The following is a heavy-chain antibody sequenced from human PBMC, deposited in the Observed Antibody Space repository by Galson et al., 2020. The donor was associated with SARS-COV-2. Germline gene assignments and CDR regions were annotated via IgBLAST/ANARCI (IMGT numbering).Heavy chain of an antibody. Sequence: SETLSLTCTVSGGSVSSGSYYWSWIRQPPGKGLEWIGYIYYSGSTNYNPSLKSRVTISVDTSKNQFSLKLSSVTAADTAMYYCGRTTAGPDDAFDIWGQGTMVTVSS. J-gene: IGHJ3*02. CDR1: GGSVSSGSYY. D-gene: IGHD6-13*01. CDR3: GRTTAGPDDAFDI. CDR2: IYYSGST. V-gene: IGHV4-61*01.